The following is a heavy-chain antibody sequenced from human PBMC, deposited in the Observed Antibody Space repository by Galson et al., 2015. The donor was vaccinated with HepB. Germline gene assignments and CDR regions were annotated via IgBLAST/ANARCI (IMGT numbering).Heavy chain of an antibody. CDR1: GGSFSGYY. V-gene: IGHV4-34*01. J-gene: IGHJ6*02. CDR3: ARGIRGPGSWGYGMDV. D-gene: IGHD3-10*01. CDR2: INHSGST. Sequence: LSLTCAVYGGSFSGYYWSWIRQPPGKGLEWIGEINHSGSTNYNPSLKSRVTISVDTSKNQFSLKLSSVTAADTAVYYCARGIRGPGSWGYGMDVWGQGTTVTVSS.